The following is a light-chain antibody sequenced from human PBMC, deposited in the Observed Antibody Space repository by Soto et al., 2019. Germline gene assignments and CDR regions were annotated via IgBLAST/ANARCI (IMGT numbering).Light chain of an antibody. CDR1: QSISSW. J-gene: IGKJ1*01. Sequence: DIQMTQSPSTLSASVGDRVTITCRASQSISSWLAWYQQKPGKAPKLLIYDASSLESGVPSRFSGSGSGTEFTLTISSLQPDDFATYYCQQYNSYPLTFGQGTRWISN. V-gene: IGKV1-5*01. CDR2: DAS. CDR3: QQYNSYPLT.